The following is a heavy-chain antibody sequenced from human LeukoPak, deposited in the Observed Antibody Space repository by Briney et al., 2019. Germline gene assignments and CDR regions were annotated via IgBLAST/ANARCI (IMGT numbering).Heavy chain of an antibody. J-gene: IGHJ4*02. CDR3: ARNWYYYDSSGYLDY. Sequence: GGSLRLSCAASGFSFSTIYRSWVRQTPGQGLEWVANIKQDGSEKYYVDSVKGRFTISRDNAKNSLYLQMNSLRAEDTAVYYCARNWYYYDSSGYLDYWGQETLVTVSS. CDR1: GFSFSTIY. V-gene: IGHV3-7*03. D-gene: IGHD3-22*01. CDR2: IKQDGSEK.